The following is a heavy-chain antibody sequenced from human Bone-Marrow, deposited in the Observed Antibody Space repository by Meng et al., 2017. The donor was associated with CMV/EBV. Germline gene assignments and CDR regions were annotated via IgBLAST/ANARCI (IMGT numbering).Heavy chain of an antibody. CDR2: TYYRSKWYN. CDR3: ARAGQWLVDYYYYYGMDV. CDR1: GDSVPSNSAA. D-gene: IGHD6-19*01. V-gene: IGHV6-1*01. Sequence: SCAISGDSVPSNSAAWNWIRQSPSRGLEWLGRTYYRSKWYNDYAVSVKSRITINPDTSKNQFSLQLNSVTPEDTAVYYCARAGQWLVDYYYYYGMDVWGQGTTVTVSS. J-gene: IGHJ6*02.